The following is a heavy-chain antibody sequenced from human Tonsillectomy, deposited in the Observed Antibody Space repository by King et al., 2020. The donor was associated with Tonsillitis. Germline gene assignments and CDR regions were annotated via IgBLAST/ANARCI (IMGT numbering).Heavy chain of an antibody. J-gene: IGHJ4*02. CDR2: IYYSGST. CDR1: GGSISSYF. CDR3: GREGSGGIFGVLDY. D-gene: IGHD3-3*01. Sequence: VQLQESGPGLVKPSETLSLTCTVSGGSISSYFWSWIRQPPGKGLEWIGYIYYSGSTNYNPSLKSRVTISVDTSKNQFSLKLSSVTAADTAVYYCGREGSGGIFGVLDYWGQGTLVTVSS. V-gene: IGHV4-59*01.